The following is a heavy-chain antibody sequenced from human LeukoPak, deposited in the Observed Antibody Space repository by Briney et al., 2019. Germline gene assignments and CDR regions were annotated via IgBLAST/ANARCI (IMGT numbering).Heavy chain of an antibody. CDR1: GFTFDDYA. CDR2: ISWNSGSI. Sequence: GGSLRLSCAASGFTFDDYAMHWVRQAPGKGLEWVSGISWNSGSIGYADSVKGRFTISRDNAKNSLYLQMNSLRAEDTALYYCAKDIRNSGYDLGAGWYFDLWGRGTLVTVSS. D-gene: IGHD5-12*01. CDR3: AKDIRNSGYDLGAGWYFDL. J-gene: IGHJ2*01. V-gene: IGHV3-9*01.